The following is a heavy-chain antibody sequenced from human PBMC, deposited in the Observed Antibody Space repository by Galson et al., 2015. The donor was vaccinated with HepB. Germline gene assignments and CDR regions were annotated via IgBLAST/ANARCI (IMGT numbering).Heavy chain of an antibody. CDR1: GYTFTSYG. V-gene: IGHV1-18*01. D-gene: IGHD3-10*01. Sequence: SVKVSCKASGYTFTSYGISWVRQAPGQGLEWMGWISAYNGNTNYAQKLQGRVTMTTDTSTSTAYMELRSLRSDDTAVYYCARDIGITMVRGVIIEPTDYWGQGTLVTVSS. CDR3: ARDIGITMVRGVIIEPTDY. J-gene: IGHJ4*02. CDR2: ISAYNGNT.